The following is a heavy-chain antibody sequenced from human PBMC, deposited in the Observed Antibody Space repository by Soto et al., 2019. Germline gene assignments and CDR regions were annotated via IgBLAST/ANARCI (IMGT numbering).Heavy chain of an antibody. CDR1: GGSFSGYY. D-gene: IGHD1-26*01. Sequence: SETLSLTCAVYGGSFSGYYWSWIRQPPGKGLEWIGEINHSGSTNYNPSLKSRVTISVDTSKNQFSLKLSSVTAADTAVYYCARGSTLYSGSYRGAYYFDYWGQGTLVTVSS. J-gene: IGHJ4*02. V-gene: IGHV4-34*01. CDR3: ARGSTLYSGSYRGAYYFDY. CDR2: INHSGST.